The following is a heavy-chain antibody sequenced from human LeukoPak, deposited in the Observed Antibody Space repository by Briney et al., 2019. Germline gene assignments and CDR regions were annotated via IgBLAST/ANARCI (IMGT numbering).Heavy chain of an antibody. D-gene: IGHD2/OR15-2a*01. CDR1: GFTFSSYL. CDR2: IKEDGSEK. Sequence: GGSLRLSCAASGFTFSSYLMSWVRQAPGKGLEWVAKIKEDGSEKTYVDYVKGRFTISRDNAKNSLYLQMNSLRAEDTAVYYCARGGGRHVEYWGQGNLVTVSS. V-gene: IGHV3-7*05. CDR3: ARGGGRHVEY. J-gene: IGHJ4*02.